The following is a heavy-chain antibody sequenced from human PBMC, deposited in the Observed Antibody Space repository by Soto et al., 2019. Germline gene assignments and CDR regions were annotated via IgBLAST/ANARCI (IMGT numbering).Heavy chain of an antibody. J-gene: IGHJ6*02. D-gene: IGHD3-3*01. CDR1: GFTFSSYA. CDR3: ARGGGITIFGVVTSDYYYGMDV. V-gene: IGHV3-30-3*01. CDR2: ISYDGSNK. Sequence: SLILSSAASGFTFSSYAMHWVRQAPGKGLEWVAVISYDGSNKYYADSVKGRFTISRDNSKNTLYLQMNSLRAEDTAVYYCARGGGITIFGVVTSDYYYGMDVWGQGTTVTVSS.